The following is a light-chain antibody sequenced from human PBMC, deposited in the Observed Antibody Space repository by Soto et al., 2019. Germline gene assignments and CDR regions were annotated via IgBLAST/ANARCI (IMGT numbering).Light chain of an antibody. CDR3: LAYAVMSTSYV. CDR2: EDN. V-gene: IGLV2-23*01. CDR1: SSDVGSYNL. Sequence: QSALTQPASVSGYPGQSITISCTGTSSDVGSYNLVSWYQQHPGKAPKLMIYEDNKRPSGVSNRFSCSKSGNTSSLTISGLQAGDEADYYCLAYAVMSTSYVFGAGTKVTVL. J-gene: IGLJ1*01.